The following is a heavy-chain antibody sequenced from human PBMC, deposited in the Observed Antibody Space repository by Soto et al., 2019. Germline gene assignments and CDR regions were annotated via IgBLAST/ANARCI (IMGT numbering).Heavy chain of an antibody. CDR2: IIPIFGTA. V-gene: IGHV1-69*06. CDR3: ARDEGIWESYTYYYYGMDV. D-gene: IGHD3-3*01. Sequence: EASVKVSCKASGGTFSSYAISWVRQAPGQGLEWMGGIIPIFGTANYAQKFQGRVTITADKSTSTAYMELSSLRSEDTAVYYCARDEGIWESYTYYYYGMDVWGQGTTVTVS. CDR1: GGTFSSYA. J-gene: IGHJ6*02.